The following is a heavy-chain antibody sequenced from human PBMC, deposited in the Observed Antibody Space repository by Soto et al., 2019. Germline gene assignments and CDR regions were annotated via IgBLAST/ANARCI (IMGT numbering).Heavy chain of an antibody. CDR2: ISGSGGST. J-gene: IGHJ6*02. CDR3: AKVLGTTVNYYGMDV. D-gene: IGHD4-17*01. V-gene: IGHV3-23*01. CDR1: GFTFSSYA. Sequence: LRLSCAASGFTFSSYAMSWVRQAPGKGLEWVSAISGSGGSTHYADSVKGRFAISRDNSKNTLYLQMNSLRAEDTAVYYCAKVLGTTVNYYGMDVWGQGTTVTVSS.